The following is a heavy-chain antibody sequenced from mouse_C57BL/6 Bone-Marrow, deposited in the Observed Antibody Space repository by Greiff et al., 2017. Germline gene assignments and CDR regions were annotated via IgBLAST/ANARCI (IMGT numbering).Heavy chain of an antibody. Sequence: QVHVKQSGAELVKPGASVKLSCKASGYTFTSYWMHWVKQRPGQGLEWIGMIHPNSGSTNYNEKFKSKATLTVDKSSRTAYMQLSSLTSEDSAVYDCARACYSGEDYWGQGTSVTVSS. V-gene: IGHV1-64*01. CDR3: ARACYSGEDY. J-gene: IGHJ4*01. CDR1: GYTFTSYW. CDR2: IHPNSGST. D-gene: IGHD2-12*01.